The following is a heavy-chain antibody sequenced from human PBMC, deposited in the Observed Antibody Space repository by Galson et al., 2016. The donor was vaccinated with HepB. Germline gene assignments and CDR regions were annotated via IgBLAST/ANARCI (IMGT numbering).Heavy chain of an antibody. Sequence: ETLSLTCTVSGGSISSYYWSWIRQPPGKGLEWIGYIYYSGSTNYNPSLKSRVTISVDTSKNQFSLRLRSVTAADTAVYFCARGGSSSAFDFWVRGTLVTVSS. J-gene: IGHJ4*02. V-gene: IGHV4-59*08. CDR1: GGSISSYY. CDR2: IYYSGST. CDR3: ARGGSSSAFDF. D-gene: IGHD6-6*01.